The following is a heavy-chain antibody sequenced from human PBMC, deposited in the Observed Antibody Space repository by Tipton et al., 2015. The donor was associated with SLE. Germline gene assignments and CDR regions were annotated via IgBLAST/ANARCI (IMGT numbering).Heavy chain of an antibody. CDR3: ARDPSGASLRWYFDL. Sequence: SLRLSCAASGFTFDDYAMHWVRQAPGKGLEWVSLISWDGGSTYYADSVKGRFTISRDNSKNSLYLQMNSLRAEDTAVYYCARDPSGASLRWYFDLWGRGTLVTVSS. CDR2: ISWDGGST. D-gene: IGHD6-25*01. CDR1: GFTFDDYA. V-gene: IGHV3-43D*04. J-gene: IGHJ2*01.